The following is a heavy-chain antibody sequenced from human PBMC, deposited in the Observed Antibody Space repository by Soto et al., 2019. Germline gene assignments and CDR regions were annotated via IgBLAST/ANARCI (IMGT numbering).Heavy chain of an antibody. CDR3: AKAPDYYDSSGYSLYFDY. Sequence: GETLQISCKVSGYNFAGYWIASVRQMPGKALELMGIIYPSDSDTRYRPSFQGRFTISRDNAKNSLYLQMNSLRAEDTALYYCAKAPDYYDSSGYSLYFDYWGQGTLVTVSS. V-gene: IGHV5-51*01. J-gene: IGHJ4*02. CDR2: IYPSDSDT. D-gene: IGHD3-22*01. CDR1: GYNFAGYW.